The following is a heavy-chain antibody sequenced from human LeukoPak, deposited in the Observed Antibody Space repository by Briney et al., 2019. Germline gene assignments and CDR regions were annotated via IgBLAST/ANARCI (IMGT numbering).Heavy chain of an antibody. D-gene: IGHD3-10*01. Sequence: GGSLRLSCAASGFTFSNYAMSWVRQSPGKGLECVADISGSGDITYYGDSVKGRFTISRDNHKNTVSLQMNSLRAEDTAIYYCTKRDHGSGNYLGAFDFWGQGTMVTVSS. CDR1: GFTFSNYA. CDR3: TKRDHGSGNYLGAFDF. V-gene: IGHV3-23*01. J-gene: IGHJ3*01. CDR2: ISGSGDIT.